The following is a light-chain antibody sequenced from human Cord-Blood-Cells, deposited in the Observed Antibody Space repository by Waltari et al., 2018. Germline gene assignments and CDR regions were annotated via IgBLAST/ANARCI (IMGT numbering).Light chain of an antibody. CDR3: CSYAVSYTYV. V-gene: IGLV2-11*01. CDR2: DVS. CDR1: SSDVGGYKY. J-gene: IGLJ1*01. Sequence: QFALPLHLSVYASPEHSIDITSTVPSSDVGGYKYFSWYQQHPGKAHKLMIYDVSKRPSGGPYRFSGSKSGNTAALVISGLQAEDEADYYCCSYAVSYTYVFGTGTKVTVL.